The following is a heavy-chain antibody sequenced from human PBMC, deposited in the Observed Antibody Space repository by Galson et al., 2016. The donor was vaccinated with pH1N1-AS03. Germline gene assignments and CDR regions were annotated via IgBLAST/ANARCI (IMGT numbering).Heavy chain of an antibody. CDR1: GASISSYY. CDR3: ASLPGWKPTQGYYGMDV. CDR2: IFYSEST. D-gene: IGHD4-23*01. V-gene: IGHV4-59*01. J-gene: IGHJ6*02. Sequence: SETLSLTCTVSGASISSYYWSWIRQPPGKGLEWIGHIFYSESTNYNPSLKGRVTMSVDTSMSQFSLRLTSVTAADTAVYYCASLPGWKPTQGYYGMDVWGQGTTVTVSS.